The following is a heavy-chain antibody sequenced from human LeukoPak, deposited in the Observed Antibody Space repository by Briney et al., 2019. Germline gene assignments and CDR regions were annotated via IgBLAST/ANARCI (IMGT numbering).Heavy chain of an antibody. CDR3: ARGPVAGTSSYYYYYMDV. Sequence: ASVKVSCKASGYTFTSYAMNWVRQAPGQGLEWMGWINTNTGNPTYAQGFTGRFVFSLDTSVSTAYLQISSLKAEDTAVYYCARGPVAGTSSYYYYYMDVWGKGTTVTVSS. CDR1: GYTFTSYA. V-gene: IGHV7-4-1*02. CDR2: INTNTGNP. D-gene: IGHD6-19*01. J-gene: IGHJ6*03.